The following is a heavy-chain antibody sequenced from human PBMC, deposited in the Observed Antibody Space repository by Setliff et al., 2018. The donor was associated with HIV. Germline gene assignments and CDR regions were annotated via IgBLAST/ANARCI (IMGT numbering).Heavy chain of an antibody. CDR1: GYSISSGYY. Sequence: PSETLSLTCTVSGYSISSGYYWGWIRQPPGKGLEWIGTIYHSGSTFYNPSLKSRVTISVDTSKNQFSLKLSSVTAADTAVYYCARRSYFDYWGQGTLVTVSS. CDR2: IYHSGST. CDR3: ARRSYFDY. J-gene: IGHJ4*02. D-gene: IGHD3-10*01. V-gene: IGHV4-38-2*02.